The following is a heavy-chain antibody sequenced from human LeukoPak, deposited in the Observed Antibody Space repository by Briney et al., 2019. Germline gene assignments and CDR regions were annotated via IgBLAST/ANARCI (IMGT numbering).Heavy chain of an antibody. Sequence: ASVKVSCKGSGYTFTNYGITWVRQAPGQGLEWMGWISAYNGHTNYAQKFQGRVTMTTDTSTSTAYMELRSLRSDDTAVYYCARQITMIVVVINDPFDIWGQGTMVTVSS. CDR2: ISAYNGHT. CDR3: ARQITMIVVVINDPFDI. V-gene: IGHV1-18*01. CDR1: GYTFTNYG. D-gene: IGHD3-22*01. J-gene: IGHJ3*02.